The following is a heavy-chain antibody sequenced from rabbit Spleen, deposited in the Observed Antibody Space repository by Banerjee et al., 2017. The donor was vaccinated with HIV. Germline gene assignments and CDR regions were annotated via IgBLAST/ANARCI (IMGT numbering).Heavy chain of an antibody. V-gene: IGHV1S40*01. CDR2: IYTDGSGAT. Sequence: QSLEESGGDLVKPGASLTLTCTASGFSFSRNSYMCWVRQAPGKGLEWIACIYTDGSGATYYATWATGRFTISKSSSTTVTLQMTSLTAADTATYFCARDLDGVIGWNFGWWGQGTLVTVS. J-gene: IGHJ3*01. CDR3: ARDLDGVIGWNFGW. D-gene: IGHD4-1*01. CDR1: GFSFSRNSY.